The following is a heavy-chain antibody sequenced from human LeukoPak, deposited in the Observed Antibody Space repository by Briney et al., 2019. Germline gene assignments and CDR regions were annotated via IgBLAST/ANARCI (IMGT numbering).Heavy chain of an antibody. D-gene: IGHD4-17*01. CDR2: INPNSGGT. CDR3: ARASTGLPNWFDP. Sequence: ASVKVSCKASGYTFIDYDIFWVRQAPGQGLEWMGWINPNSGGTGYAQKFQGRVTMTRDTSINTAYLELSRLRSDDTAVYYCARASTGLPNWFDPWGQGTLVTVSS. CDR1: GYTFIDYD. J-gene: IGHJ5*02. V-gene: IGHV1-2*02.